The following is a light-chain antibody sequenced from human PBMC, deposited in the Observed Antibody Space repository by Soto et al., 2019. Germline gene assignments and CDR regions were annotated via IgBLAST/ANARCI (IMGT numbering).Light chain of an antibody. V-gene: IGKV3-15*01. CDR1: QRVSTN. CDR3: QQYSDWPPTYT. Sequence: EIMMTQSPATLSVSPGERATLSCRASQRVSTNLAWYQQKPGQAPRLLIYGASTRATGIPGRFSGSGAETEFTLTISNLQSEDFAVYYCQQYSDWPPTYTFGQGTKLEIK. CDR2: GAS. J-gene: IGKJ2*01.